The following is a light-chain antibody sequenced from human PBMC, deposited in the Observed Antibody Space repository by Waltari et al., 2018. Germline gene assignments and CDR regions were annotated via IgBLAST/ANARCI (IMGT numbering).Light chain of an antibody. CDR2: AAS. J-gene: IGKJ2*01. Sequence: VVLTQSPATLSVSPADRATLSCRASQSVSTNLAWYQHTPGQAPRLLIFAASTRATGVPVRFSGSGSGTEFTLSISSLQSEDFAVYYCHQYDKWPPRYTFGPGTRLDIK. CDR3: HQYDKWPPRYT. V-gene: IGKV3-15*01. CDR1: QSVSTN.